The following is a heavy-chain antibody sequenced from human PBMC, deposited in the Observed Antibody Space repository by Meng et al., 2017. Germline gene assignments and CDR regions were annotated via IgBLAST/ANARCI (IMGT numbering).Heavy chain of an antibody. CDR2: IYPGDSDT. D-gene: IGHD3-10*01. CDR3: ARLGRGGYYYAIPPAFAI. Sequence: KVSCKGSGYSFTSYWIGWVRQMPGKGLEWMGIIYPGDSDTRYSPSFQGQVTISADKSISTAYLQWSSLKASDTAMYYCARLGRGGYYYAIPPAFAIWGQGTMVTVSS. V-gene: IGHV5-51*01. J-gene: IGHJ3*02. CDR1: GYSFTSYW.